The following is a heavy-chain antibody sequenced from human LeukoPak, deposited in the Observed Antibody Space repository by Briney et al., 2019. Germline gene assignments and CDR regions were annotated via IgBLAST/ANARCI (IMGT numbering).Heavy chain of an antibody. CDR3: ERDSDDSSTHPSDY. CDR2: ISSSSSYI. D-gene: IGHD3-22*01. J-gene: IGHJ4*02. V-gene: IGHV3-21*04. Sequence: PGGSLRLSCAASGFTFSSYSMNWVRQAPGKGREWVSSISSSSSYIYYADSVKGRFTVSRDNAKNSLYLQMNSLRAEDTAVYYCERDSDDSSTHPSDYWGQGTLVTVSS. CDR1: GFTFSSYS.